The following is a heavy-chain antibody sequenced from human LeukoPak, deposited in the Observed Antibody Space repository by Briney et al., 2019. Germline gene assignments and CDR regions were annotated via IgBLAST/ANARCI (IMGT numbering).Heavy chain of an antibody. V-gene: IGHV3-74*01. Sequence: GGSLRLSCAASGFTFSSYGMHWVRQAPGKGLEWVSRINTDGSSTTYADSVKGRFTISRDNAKNTLYLQMNSLRVEDTAVYYCARGRITSSWYYFDYWGQGALVTVSS. CDR2: INTDGSST. D-gene: IGHD6-13*01. CDR1: GFTFSSYG. J-gene: IGHJ4*02. CDR3: ARGRITSSWYYFDY.